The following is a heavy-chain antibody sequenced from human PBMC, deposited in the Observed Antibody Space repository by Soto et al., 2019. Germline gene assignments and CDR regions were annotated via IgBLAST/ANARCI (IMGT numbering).Heavy chain of an antibody. V-gene: IGHV1-2*02. J-gene: IGHJ4*01. CDR2: INPNSGDT. D-gene: IGHD6-6*01. Sequence: IHWVRLATVQGLEWMGSINPNSGDTNYAQNSQGRVTMTRDTSISTAYMEVSSLTSDDTAVYSCGSPRSRPSHGVGHWGPGSAVIVS. CDR3: GSPRSRPSHGVGH.